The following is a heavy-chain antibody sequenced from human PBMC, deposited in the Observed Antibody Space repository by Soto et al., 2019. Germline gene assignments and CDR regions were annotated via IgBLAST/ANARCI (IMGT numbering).Heavy chain of an antibody. J-gene: IGHJ4*02. CDR1: RDSINSNNW. D-gene: IGHD2-2*01. CDR3: AYPANADLDY. CDR2: IYHSGTT. V-gene: IGHV4-4*02. Sequence: KPSETLSLPCAVTRDSINSNNWWTWVRQSPGRGLEWVGEIYHSGTTNSSTSLKSRVSIAVDMSTNHLALTLISMTATASAGYYCAYPANADLDYWGKGIPVTVSS.